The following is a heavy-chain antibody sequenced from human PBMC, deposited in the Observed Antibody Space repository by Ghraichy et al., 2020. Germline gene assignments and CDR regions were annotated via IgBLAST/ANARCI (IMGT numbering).Heavy chain of an antibody. D-gene: IGHD1-26*01. Sequence: GGSLRLSCAASGFTFSSYGMHWVRQAPGKGLEWVAVIWYDGSNKYYADSVKGRFTISRDNSKNTLYLQINSLRAEDTAVYYCARQQGGSYSLDYRGQGTLVTVSS. CDR3: ARQQGGSYSLDY. J-gene: IGHJ4*02. CDR1: GFTFSSYG. CDR2: IWYDGSNK. V-gene: IGHV3-33*01.